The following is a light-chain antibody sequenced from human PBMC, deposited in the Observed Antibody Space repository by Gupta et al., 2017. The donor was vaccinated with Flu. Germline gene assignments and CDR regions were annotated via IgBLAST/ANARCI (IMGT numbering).Light chain of an antibody. CDR1: QSVSSSY. V-gene: IGKV3-20*01. CDR2: GAS. CDR3: QQDCSSLE. Sequence: EIVLTQSPGTLSLSPGERATLSRRASQSVSSSYLEWYQQKPGQAPRLIIYGASNRAIGIPDRFSGRGCGKDFALTSSRREDENFAVYYGQQDCSSLEFGEGTKVEIK. J-gene: IGKJ2*01.